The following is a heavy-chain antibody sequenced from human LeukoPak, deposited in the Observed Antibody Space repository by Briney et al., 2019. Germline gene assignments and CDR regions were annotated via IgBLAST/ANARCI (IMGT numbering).Heavy chain of an antibody. CDR3: ARGDGGALDY. V-gene: IGHV4-59*01. CDR2: IYYSGST. J-gene: IGHJ4*02. CDR1: GGSISSYY. Sequence: PSETLSLTCTVSGGSISSYYWSWIRQPPGKGLEWIGYIYYSGSTNYNPSLKSRVTISVDTSKNQFSLKLSSVTAADTAVYYCARGDGGALDYWGQGTLVTVSS. D-gene: IGHD4-23*01.